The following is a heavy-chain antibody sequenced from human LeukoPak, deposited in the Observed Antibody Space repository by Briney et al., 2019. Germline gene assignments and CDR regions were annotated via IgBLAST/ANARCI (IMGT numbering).Heavy chain of an antibody. CDR1: GFTFSTYA. V-gene: IGHV3-23*01. J-gene: IGHJ4*02. Sequence: GGSLKLSCAASGFTFSTYAMSWVRQAPGKGLEWVSAISGSSGSKYYADSVKGRFTMSRDNSKNMLYLQMNSLRAEDTALYYCAKEKYSNGLFDYWGQGTLDTVSS. D-gene: IGHD4-11*01. CDR2: ISGSSGSK. CDR3: AKEKYSNGLFDY.